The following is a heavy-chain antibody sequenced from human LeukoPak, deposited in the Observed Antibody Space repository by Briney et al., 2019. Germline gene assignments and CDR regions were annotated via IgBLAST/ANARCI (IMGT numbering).Heavy chain of an antibody. J-gene: IGHJ4*02. D-gene: IGHD3-16*02. V-gene: IGHV3-30*02. Sequence: GGSLRLSCAASGFTFSSYGMYWVCQAPGKGLEWVAFIRYDGSNKYYADSVKGRFTISRDNSKNTLYLQMNSLRAEDTAVYYCACPVWGSYRYDRDYWGQGTLVTVSS. CDR3: ACPVWGSYRYDRDY. CDR2: IRYDGSNK. CDR1: GFTFSSYG.